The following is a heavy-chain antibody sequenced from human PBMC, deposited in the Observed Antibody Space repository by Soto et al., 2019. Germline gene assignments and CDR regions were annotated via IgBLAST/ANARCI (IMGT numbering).Heavy chain of an antibody. CDR1: GFTVSSNY. Sequence: GGSLRLSCAASGFTVSSNYMSWVRQAPGKGLEWVSVIYSGGSTYYADSVKGRFTISRDNSKNTLYLQMNSLRAEDTAVYYCATCITGPPPFWALVIGGQGTMVTVS. J-gene: IGHJ3*02. V-gene: IGHV3-53*01. CDR3: ATCITGPPPFWALVI. D-gene: IGHD1-20*01. CDR2: IYSGGST.